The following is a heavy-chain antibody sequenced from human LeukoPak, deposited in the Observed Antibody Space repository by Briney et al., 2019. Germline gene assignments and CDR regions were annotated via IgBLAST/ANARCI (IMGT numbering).Heavy chain of an antibody. D-gene: IGHD1-1*01. Sequence: ASVKVSCKASGYTFTSYAMNWVRQAPGQGLEWMGWINTNTGNPTYAQGFTGRFVFSLDTSVSTAYLQISSLKAEDTAVYYCARIFNWNDQSDAFDIWGQGTMVTVSS. CDR2: INTNTGNP. CDR3: ARIFNWNDQSDAFDI. J-gene: IGHJ3*02. V-gene: IGHV7-4-1*02. CDR1: GYTFTSYA.